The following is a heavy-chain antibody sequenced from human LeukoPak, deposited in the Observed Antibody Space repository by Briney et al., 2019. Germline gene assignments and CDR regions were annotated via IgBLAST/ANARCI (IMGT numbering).Heavy chain of an antibody. J-gene: IGHJ6*03. CDR3: ARDHHDVLTGYYSNYYNYYYMDV. CDR1: GFNLNSYW. CDR2: IKEDGTEK. D-gene: IGHD3-9*01. Sequence: GGSLRLSCVASGFNLNSYWMSWVRQAPGKGLEWVANIKEDGTEKYYVDSVRGRFTLSRDNAENSLYLQMSSLRAEDTAVYYCARDHHDVLTGYYSNYYNYYYMDVWGKGTTVTVSS. V-gene: IGHV3-7*01.